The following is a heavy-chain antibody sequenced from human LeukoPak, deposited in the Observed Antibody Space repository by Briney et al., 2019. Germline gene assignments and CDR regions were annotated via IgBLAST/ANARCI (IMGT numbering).Heavy chain of an antibody. CDR1: GFTFSSYA. CDR2: ISSNGDYT. D-gene: IGHD6-19*01. V-gene: IGHV3-64D*06. J-gene: IGHJ6*02. Sequence: GGSLRLPCSASGFTFSSYAMQWVRQAPGKGLEYVSAISSNGDYTYYADSVKGRFTVSRDNSKNTLYLQMSSLRPEDTAVYYCVKGSPYSSGPFGYYYYGMDVWGQGTTVTVSS. CDR3: VKGSPYSSGPFGYYYYGMDV.